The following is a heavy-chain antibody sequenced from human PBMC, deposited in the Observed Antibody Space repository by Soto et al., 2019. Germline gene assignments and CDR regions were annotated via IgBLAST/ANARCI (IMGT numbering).Heavy chain of an antibody. Sequence: QAVGSLRLSCAASGFTFSSYAMHWVRQAPGKGLEWVAVISYDGSNKYYADSVKGRFTISRDNSKNTLYLQMNSLRAEDTAVYYCARVVTATNFPDYWGQGTLVTVSS. CDR2: ISYDGSNK. V-gene: IGHV3-30-3*01. CDR3: ARVVTATNFPDY. J-gene: IGHJ4*02. D-gene: IGHD2-21*02. CDR1: GFTFSSYA.